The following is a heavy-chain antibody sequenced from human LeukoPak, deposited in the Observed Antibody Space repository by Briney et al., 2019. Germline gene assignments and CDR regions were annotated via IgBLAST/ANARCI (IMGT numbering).Heavy chain of an antibody. CDR2: IYYSGST. CDR1: GGSISSYY. Sequence: PSETLSLTCTVSGGSISSYYWSWIRQPPGKGLEWIGYIYYSGSTNYNPSLKSRVTISVDTSKNQFSLKLSSVTAADTAVYYCAKSGDTPFGYYYYYMDLWGKGTTVTVSS. CDR3: AKSGDTPFGYYYYYMDL. D-gene: IGHD2-21*01. J-gene: IGHJ6*03. V-gene: IGHV4-59*01.